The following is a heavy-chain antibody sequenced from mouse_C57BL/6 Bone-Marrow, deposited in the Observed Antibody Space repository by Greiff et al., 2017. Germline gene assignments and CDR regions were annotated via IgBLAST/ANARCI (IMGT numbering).Heavy chain of an antibody. D-gene: IGHD1-2*01. V-gene: IGHV2-5*01. CDR2: IWRGGST. J-gene: IGHJ4*01. CDR1: GFSLTSYG. Sequence: VQLQQSGPGLVQPSQSLSITCTVSGFSLTSYGVHWVRQSPGKGLEWLGVIWRGGSTDYNAAFMSRLSITKDNSKRQVIFKMNSLQADDTAIYYCAKNSGLLRHDMDDWGQGTSVTVSS. CDR3: AKNSGLLRHDMDD.